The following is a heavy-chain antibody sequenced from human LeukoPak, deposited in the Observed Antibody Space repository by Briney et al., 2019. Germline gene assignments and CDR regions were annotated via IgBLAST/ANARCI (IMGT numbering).Heavy chain of an antibody. D-gene: IGHD3-22*01. J-gene: IGHJ4*02. CDR3: AKDHGAVTMIVVVITYYFDY. V-gene: IGHV3-23*01. CDR1: GFTVSSNY. Sequence: GGSLRLSCAASGFTVSSNYMSWVRQAPGKGLEWVSAISGSGGSTYYADSVKGRFTISRDNSKNTLYLQMNSLRAEDTAVYYCAKDHGAVTMIVVVITYYFDYWGQGTLVTVSS. CDR2: ISGSGGST.